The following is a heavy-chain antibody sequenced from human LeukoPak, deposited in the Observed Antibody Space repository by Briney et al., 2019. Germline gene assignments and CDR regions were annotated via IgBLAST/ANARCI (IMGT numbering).Heavy chain of an antibody. V-gene: IGHV1-8*02. Sequence: ASVKVSCKASGGTFSSYAISWVRQATGQGLEWMGWMNPNSGNTGYAQKFQGRVTMTRNTSIGTAYMELSSLRSEDTAVYYCARGHQWELLGGRSRIIDYWGQGTLVTVSS. J-gene: IGHJ4*02. CDR3: ARGHQWELLGGRSRIIDY. CDR1: GGTFSSYA. D-gene: IGHD1-26*01. CDR2: MNPNSGNT.